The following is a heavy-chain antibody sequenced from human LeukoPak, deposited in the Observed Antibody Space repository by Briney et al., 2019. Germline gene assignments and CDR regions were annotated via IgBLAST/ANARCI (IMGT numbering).Heavy chain of an antibody. CDR2: ISGSGGST. D-gene: IGHD3-22*01. V-gene: IGHV3-23*01. CDR1: GFTFSSYG. CDR3: AKTGAVVIVYYFDY. J-gene: IGHJ4*02. Sequence: GGSLRLSCAASGFTFSSYGMSWVRQAPGKGLEWVSAISGSGGSTYYADSVKGRFTISRDNSKNTLYLQMNSLRAEDTAVYYCAKTGAVVIVYYFDYWGQGTLVTVSS.